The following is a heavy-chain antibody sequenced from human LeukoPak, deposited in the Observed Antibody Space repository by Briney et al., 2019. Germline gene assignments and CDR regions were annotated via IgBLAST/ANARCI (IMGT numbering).Heavy chain of an antibody. V-gene: IGHV4-34*01. CDR2: INHSGST. CDR1: GGSFSGYY. CDR3: ARATLGSSWQGGYFQH. Sequence: SETLSLTCAVYGGSFSGYYWSWIRQPPGKGLEWIGEINHSGSTNYNPSLKSRVTISVDTSKNQFSLKLSSVTAADTAVYYCARATLGSSWQGGYFQHWGQGTLVTVSS. J-gene: IGHJ1*01. D-gene: IGHD6-13*01.